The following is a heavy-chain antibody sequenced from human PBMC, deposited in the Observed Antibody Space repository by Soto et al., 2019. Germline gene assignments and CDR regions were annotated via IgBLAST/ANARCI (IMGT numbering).Heavy chain of an antibody. CDR3: ATFPDVWFGELDDYYYEMDV. CDR2: ISVFNGNT. J-gene: IGHJ6*02. Sequence: QVQLVQSGAEVKKPGASVKVSCKASGYTFNSYGISWVRQAPGQGLEWMGWISVFNGNTEYAQKVQGRVTMSTDTSASTAYMELRSLRSDDTAVYYCATFPDVWFGELDDYYYEMDVWGQGTTVTVSS. D-gene: IGHD3-10*01. CDR1: GYTFNSYG. V-gene: IGHV1-18*04.